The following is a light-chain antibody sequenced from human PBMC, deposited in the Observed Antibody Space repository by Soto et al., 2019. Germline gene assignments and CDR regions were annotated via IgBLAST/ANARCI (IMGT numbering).Light chain of an antibody. CDR2: AAS. Sequence: DIAMTHSPSSLSAAVGDSFTLTCRASQSLSSYLNWYQQKPGQATKLLIYAASSLESGVPSRFSGSGSGTDVTLTISSRQPEDCATYYCQRRYSTPRTFAGATKVEIK. J-gene: IGKJ4*01. V-gene: IGKV1-39*01. CDR1: QSLSSY. CDR3: QRRYSTPRT.